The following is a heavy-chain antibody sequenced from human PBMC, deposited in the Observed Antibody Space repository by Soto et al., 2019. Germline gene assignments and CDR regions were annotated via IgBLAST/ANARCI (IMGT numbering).Heavy chain of an antibody. V-gene: IGHV1-18*04. Sequence: ASVKVSCRASGYSFTSYGISWVRQAPGQGLDWMGWITTYNGNTKYAQDLQGRVTMTTDTSTSTAYMELRSLRSDDTAVYYCARFSGGVYNTYYFYYGMDVWGQGTTVTVSS. J-gene: IGHJ6*02. CDR2: ITTYNGNT. CDR1: GYSFTSYG. D-gene: IGHD2-15*01. CDR3: ARFSGGVYNTYYFYYGMDV.